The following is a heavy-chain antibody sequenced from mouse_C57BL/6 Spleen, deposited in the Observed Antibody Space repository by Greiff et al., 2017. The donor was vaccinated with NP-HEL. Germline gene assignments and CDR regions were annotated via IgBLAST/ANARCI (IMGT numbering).Heavy chain of an antibody. CDR1: GYAFSSSW. J-gene: IGHJ3*01. CDR3: ARTSYDYYFAY. CDR2: IYPGDGDT. D-gene: IGHD2-4*01. V-gene: IGHV1-82*01. Sequence: VQLQQSGPELVKPGASVKISCKASGYAFSSSWMNWVKQRPGKGLGWIGRIYPGDGDTNYNGKFKGKATLTADKSSSTAYMQLSSLTSEDSAVYFCARTSYDYYFAYWGQGTLVTVSA.